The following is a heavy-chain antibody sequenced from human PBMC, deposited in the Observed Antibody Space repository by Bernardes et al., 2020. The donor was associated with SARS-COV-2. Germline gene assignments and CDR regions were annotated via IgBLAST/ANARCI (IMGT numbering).Heavy chain of an antibody. Sequence: TLSLTCTVSGGSISSGGYYWSWIRQHPGKGLEWIGYIYYSGSTYYNPSLKSRVTISVDTSKNQFSLKLSSVTAADTAVYYCAREPSRITIFGVDRYGMDVWGQGTTVTVSS. J-gene: IGHJ6*02. CDR3: AREPSRITIFGVDRYGMDV. V-gene: IGHV4-31*03. CDR2: IYYSGST. CDR1: GGSISSGGYY. D-gene: IGHD3-3*01.